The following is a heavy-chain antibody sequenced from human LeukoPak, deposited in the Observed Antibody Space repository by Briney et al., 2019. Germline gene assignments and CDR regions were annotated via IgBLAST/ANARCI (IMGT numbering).Heavy chain of an antibody. V-gene: IGHV4-31*03. D-gene: IGHD1-26*01. CDR3: ARVQGIGRLWEYYFDY. Sequence: SQALSLTCTVSGGSISSGGYSWSWIRQHPGKGLEWIGYIYYSGSTYYNPSLKSRVTISVDTSKNQFSLKLSSVTAADTAVYYCARVQGIGRLWEYYFDYWGQGTLVTVSS. CDR1: GGSISSGGYS. J-gene: IGHJ4*02. CDR2: IYYSGST.